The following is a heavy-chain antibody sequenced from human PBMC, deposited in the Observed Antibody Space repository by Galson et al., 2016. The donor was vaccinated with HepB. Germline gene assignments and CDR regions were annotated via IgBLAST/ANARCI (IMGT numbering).Heavy chain of an antibody. CDR2: INHSGST. J-gene: IGHJ5*02. D-gene: IGHD2-2*01. V-gene: IGHV4-34*01. CDR3: ARGTVPAGRGSLTFDP. CDR1: GSVSYYY. Sequence: GSVSYYYCNWIRQPPGKGLEWIGEINHSGSTNYNPSLKSRVTMSVDTSNNQFSLKLTSVTAADTAVYYCARGTVPAGRGSLTFDPWGQGTLVTVSS.